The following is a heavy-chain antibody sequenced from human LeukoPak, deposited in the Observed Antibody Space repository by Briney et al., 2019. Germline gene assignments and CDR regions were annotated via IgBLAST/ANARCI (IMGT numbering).Heavy chain of an antibody. D-gene: IGHD3-10*01. CDR1: GFTFSSYS. V-gene: IGHV3-21*04. J-gene: IGHJ6*03. Sequence: GGSLRLSCAASGFTFSSYSMNWVRQAPGKGLQWVSSISSSSNYIYYADSMKGRFTISRDNAKNSLYLQMNSLRAEDTAVYYCARVLSGRGSLYDYYYYMDVWGKGTTVTISS. CDR3: ARVLSGRGSLYDYYYYMDV. CDR2: ISSSSNYI.